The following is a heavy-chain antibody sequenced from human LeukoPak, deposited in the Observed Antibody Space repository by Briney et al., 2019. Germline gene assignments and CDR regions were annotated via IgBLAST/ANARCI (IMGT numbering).Heavy chain of an antibody. CDR3: ARDIVATLLGYYYYYMDV. CDR1: GFTFSSYA. Sequence: GGSLRLSCAASGFTFSSYAMHWVRQAPGKGLEWVAVMSYDGSNKYYADSVKGRFTISRDNSKNTLYLQMNSLRAEDTAVYYCARDIVATLLGYYYYYMDVWGKGTTVTISS. J-gene: IGHJ6*03. V-gene: IGHV3-30*04. D-gene: IGHD5-12*01. CDR2: MSYDGSNK.